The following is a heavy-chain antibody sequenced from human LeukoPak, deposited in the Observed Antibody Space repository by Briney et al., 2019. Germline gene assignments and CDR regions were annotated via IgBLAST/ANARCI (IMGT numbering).Heavy chain of an antibody. CDR3: ASLSMTEGSYYFDY. CDR2: IYYSGST. V-gene: IGHV4-39*07. D-gene: IGHD1-14*01. Sequence: PSETLSLSCTVSGGSISSSSYYWGWIGQPPGKGLEWIGSIYYSGSTYYNPSLKSRVTISVDKSKNQFSLKLSSVTAADTAVYYCASLSMTEGSYYFDYWGQGTLVTVSS. CDR1: GGSISSSSYY. J-gene: IGHJ4*02.